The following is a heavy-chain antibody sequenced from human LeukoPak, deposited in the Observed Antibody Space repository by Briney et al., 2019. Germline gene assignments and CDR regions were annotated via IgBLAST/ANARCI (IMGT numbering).Heavy chain of an antibody. Sequence: PSETLSLTCTVSGGSISSSSYYWGWIRQPPGKGLEWIGSIYYSGSTYYNPSLKSRVTISVDTSKNQFSLKLSSVTAADTAVYYCVGYSSSDYYYGMDVWGQGTTVTVSS. D-gene: IGHD6-13*01. CDR3: VGYSSSDYYYGMDV. CDR1: GGSISSSSYY. V-gene: IGHV4-39*01. CDR2: IYYSGST. J-gene: IGHJ6*02.